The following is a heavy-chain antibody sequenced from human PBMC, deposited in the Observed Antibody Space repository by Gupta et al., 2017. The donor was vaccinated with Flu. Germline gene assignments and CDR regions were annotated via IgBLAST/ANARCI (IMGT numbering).Heavy chain of an antibody. CDR1: GYIFTSYD. V-gene: IGHV1-8*01. CDR2: MNPNSGKT. D-gene: IGHD3-3*01. Sequence: QVQLLQSGAEVKKPGASVRVSCKASGYIFTSYDINWVRQATGQGLEGMGWMNPNSGKTDYAQKFQGRVTMTRNTSINTAYMXLXSLRAEXTAVYYCVRGGVWSPPRDGGQGSLVAVSS. J-gene: IGHJ4*01. CDR3: VRGGVWSPPRD.